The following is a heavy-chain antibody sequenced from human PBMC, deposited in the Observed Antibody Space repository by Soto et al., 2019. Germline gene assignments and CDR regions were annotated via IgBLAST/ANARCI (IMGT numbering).Heavy chain of an antibody. CDR1: GYTFSTNE. J-gene: IGHJ4*02. V-gene: IGHV5-51*01. CDR2: IYPGDSDT. Sequence: PGESLKISCKGSGYTFSTNESSWVRQTPGKGLEWIGIIYPGDSDTRYSPSFEGQVTISVDKSISTAYLQWSSLKASDTAMYYCARRQALDYWGQGTLVTVSS. CDR3: ARRQALDY.